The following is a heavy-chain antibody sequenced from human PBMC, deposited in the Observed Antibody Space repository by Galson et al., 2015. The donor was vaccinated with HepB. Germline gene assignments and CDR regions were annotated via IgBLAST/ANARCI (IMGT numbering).Heavy chain of an antibody. J-gene: IGHJ6*02. CDR3: ARDAFRGCGKWEDQFYHNGMDV. CDR2: ISFHGSNE. CDR1: GFNFNTYS. Sequence: SLRLSCAASGFNFNTYSMHWVRQAPGKGLEWVAVISFHGSNEYYAESVKGRFTITRDNSKKTVYLEMNSLRADDTAVYYCARDAFRGCGKWEDQFYHNGMDVWGQGTTVTVSS. D-gene: IGHD1-26*01. V-gene: IGHV3-30*04.